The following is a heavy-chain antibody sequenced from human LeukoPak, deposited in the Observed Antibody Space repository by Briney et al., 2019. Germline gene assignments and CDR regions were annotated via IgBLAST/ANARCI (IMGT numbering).Heavy chain of an antibody. CDR1: GFTFTSAL. CDR3: ITGDYDFWSGFYSPNHYFDY. D-gene: IGHD3-3*01. V-gene: IGHV3-15*01. J-gene: IGHJ4*02. CDR2: IKGKTAAGAP. Sequence: GGSLRLSCAASGFTFTSALTSWVRQAPGKGLEWVGRIKGKTAAGAPDYVASVKGRFTISRDDSKNTLFLQMNSLKTEDTAVYYCITGDYDFWSGFYSPNHYFDYWGQGTLVTVSS.